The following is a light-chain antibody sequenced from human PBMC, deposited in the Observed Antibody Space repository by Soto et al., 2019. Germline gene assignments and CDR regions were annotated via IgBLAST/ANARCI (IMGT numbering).Light chain of an antibody. CDR2: GTS. V-gene: IGKV3-15*01. CDR3: QQYNNWPRT. CDR1: QSVSSL. Sequence: EIVLTQSPGTLSLSPGERATLSCRAGQSVSSLLAWYQQKSGQAPRLLIYGTSTRATGIPARFSGSGSGTDFNLTISSLQFEDFAAYYCQQYNNWPRTFGQGTKVDIK. J-gene: IGKJ1*01.